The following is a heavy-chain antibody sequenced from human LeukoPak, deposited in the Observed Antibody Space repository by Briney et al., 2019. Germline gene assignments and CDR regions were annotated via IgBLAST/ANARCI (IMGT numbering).Heavy chain of an antibody. CDR1: GGSISGGKDF. CDR3: ASGSSDYYYYYYMDV. D-gene: IGHD2-2*01. J-gene: IGHJ6*03. Sequence: SETLSLTCAVSGGSISGGKDFWGWIRQSPGKGLEWIGSIYYTGSTYYNPSLKSRVTISVDTSKNQFSLKVSSVTAADTAVYYCASGSSDYYYYYYMDVWGKGTTVTVSS. V-gene: IGHV4-39*07. CDR2: IYYTGST.